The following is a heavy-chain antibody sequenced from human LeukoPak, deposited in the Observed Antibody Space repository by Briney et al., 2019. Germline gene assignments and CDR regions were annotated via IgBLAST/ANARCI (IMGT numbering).Heavy chain of an antibody. J-gene: IGHJ4*02. D-gene: IGHD6-19*01. Sequence: PGGSLRLSCAASGFTFSSYWTSWVRQAPGKGLEWVANIKQDGSEKYYVDSVKGRFTISRDNAKNSLYLQMNSLRAEDTAVYYCATNIISVAGTGYWGQGTLVTVSS. CDR1: GFTFSSYW. CDR2: IKQDGSEK. V-gene: IGHV3-7*01. CDR3: ATNIISVAGTGY.